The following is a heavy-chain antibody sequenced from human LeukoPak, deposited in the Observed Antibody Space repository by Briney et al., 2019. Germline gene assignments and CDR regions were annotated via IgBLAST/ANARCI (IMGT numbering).Heavy chain of an antibody. CDR3: ARFGEESIFDY. J-gene: IGHJ4*02. Sequence: ASVKVSCKASGYTFTGYYMHWVRQAPGQGLEWMGWINPSSGGTNYAQKFQGRVTMTRDTSISTAYMELSGLRSDDTAVYYCARFGEESIFDYWGQGTLVTVSS. CDR2: INPSSGGT. CDR1: GYTFTGYY. V-gene: IGHV1-2*02. D-gene: IGHD3-10*01.